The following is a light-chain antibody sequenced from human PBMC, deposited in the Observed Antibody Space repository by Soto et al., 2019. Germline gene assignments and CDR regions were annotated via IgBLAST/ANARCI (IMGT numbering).Light chain of an antibody. CDR1: QSVNSSY. CDR2: GAS. Sequence: ELGLTQSPGTMSLSPGERATLSCRASQSVNSSYLAWYQQKPGQAPRLLIYGASSRATCIPDRFSGSGSGTDFTLTISRLEPEEFAVYYCQQYGSSPLTFGGGTKVQIK. V-gene: IGKV3-20*01. J-gene: IGKJ4*01. CDR3: QQYGSSPLT.